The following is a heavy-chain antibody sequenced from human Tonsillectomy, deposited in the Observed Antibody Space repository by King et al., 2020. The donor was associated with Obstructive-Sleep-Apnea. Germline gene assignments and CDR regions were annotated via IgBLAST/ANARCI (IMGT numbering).Heavy chain of an antibody. CDR1: GFNFSGSA. D-gene: IGHD3-10*01. J-gene: IGHJ4*02. Sequence: VQLVESGGGLVQPGGSLKLSCAASGFNFSGSAMHWVRQASGQGLEWVGRIRSKANSYATAYAASVKGRFTISRDDSKNPAYLEINSLKTEDTAVYYCTRDTENNYYGSGTYYMGDYWGQGTLVTVSS. CDR3: TRDTENNYYGSGTYYMGDY. V-gene: IGHV3-73*01. CDR2: IRSKANSYAT.